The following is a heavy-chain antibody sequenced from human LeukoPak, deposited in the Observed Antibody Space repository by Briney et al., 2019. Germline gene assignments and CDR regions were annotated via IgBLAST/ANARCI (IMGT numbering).Heavy chain of an antibody. V-gene: IGHV3-30*02. CDR2: IRYDGSNK. D-gene: IGHD6-13*01. CDR1: GFTFSSYG. CDR3: AKNPIAGTPEYFQH. Sequence: GGSLRLSCAASGFTFSSYGMHWVRQAPGKGLEWVAFIRYDGSNKYYADSVKGRFTISRDNSKNTLYLQMNSLRAEDTAVYYCAKNPIAGTPEYFQHWGQGTLVTVSS. J-gene: IGHJ1*01.